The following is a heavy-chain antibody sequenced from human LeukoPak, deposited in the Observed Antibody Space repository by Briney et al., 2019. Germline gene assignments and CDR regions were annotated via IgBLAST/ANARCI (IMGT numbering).Heavy chain of an antibody. CDR1: GGSFSGYY. CDR3: ARDGAAAGSDY. Sequence: SETLSLTCAVYGGSFSGYYWSWIRQPPGKGLEWIGEINHSGSTNYNPSLKSRVTISVDTSKNQFSLKLSSVTAADTAVYYCARDGAAAGSDYWGQGTLVTVSS. V-gene: IGHV4-34*01. D-gene: IGHD6-13*01. J-gene: IGHJ4*02. CDR2: INHSGST.